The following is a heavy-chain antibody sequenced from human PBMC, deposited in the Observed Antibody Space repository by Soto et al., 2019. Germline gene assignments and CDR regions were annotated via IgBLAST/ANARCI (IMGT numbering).Heavy chain of an antibody. CDR3: AISLYYDFWSGYPAHYGMDV. D-gene: IGHD3-3*01. J-gene: IGHJ6*02. V-gene: IGHV4-31*03. Sequence: SETLSLTCTVSGGSISSGGYYWSWIRQHPGKDLEWIGYIYYSGSTYYNPSLKSRVTISVDTSKNQFSMKLSSVTAADTAVYYCAISLYYDFWSGYPAHYGMDVWGQGTTVTVSS. CDR1: GGSISSGGYY. CDR2: IYYSGST.